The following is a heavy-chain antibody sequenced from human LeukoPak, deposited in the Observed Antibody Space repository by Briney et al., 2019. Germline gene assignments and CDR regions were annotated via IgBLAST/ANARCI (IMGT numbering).Heavy chain of an antibody. CDR1: GYTFTSYY. V-gene: IGHV1-46*01. D-gene: IGHD3-22*01. J-gene: IGHJ3*02. CDR2: INPSGGST. CDR3: ARGGGITMIVVAHDAFDI. Sequence: GASVKVSCKASGYTFTSYYMHWVRQAPGHGLEWMGIINPSGGSTSYAQKFQGRVTMTRDTSTSTVYMELSSLRSEDTAVYYCARGGGITMIVVAHDAFDIWGQGTMVTVSS.